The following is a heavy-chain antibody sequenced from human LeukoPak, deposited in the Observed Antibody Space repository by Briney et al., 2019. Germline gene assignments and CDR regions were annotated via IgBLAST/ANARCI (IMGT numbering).Heavy chain of an antibody. CDR3: ARNRGGGGGYFDY. CDR1: GFTFSSYE. D-gene: IGHD3-16*01. J-gene: IGHJ4*02. V-gene: IGHV3-7*05. CDR2: IKPDGSVT. Sequence: GGSLRLSCAASGFTFSSYEMSWVRQAPGRGLEWVANIKPDGSVTSYVDSVKGRFTISRDNSKSSLYLQMNSLRAEDTAVYYCARNRGGGGGYFDYWGQGTLVTVSS.